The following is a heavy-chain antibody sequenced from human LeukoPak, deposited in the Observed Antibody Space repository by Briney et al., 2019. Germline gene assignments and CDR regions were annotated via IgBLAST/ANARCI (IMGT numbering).Heavy chain of an antibody. J-gene: IGHJ3*02. CDR2: ISSSSNFI. D-gene: IGHD4-11*01. V-gene: IGHV3-21*01. CDR1: GFTFSSYS. CDR3: ARAISNYDASDI. Sequence: PGGSLRLSCAASGFTFSSYSMNWVRQAPGKGLEWVSSISSSSNFIYYADSVKGRFTISGDNAKNSLYLQMNSLRAEDTAVYYCARAISNYDASDIWGQGTMVTVSS.